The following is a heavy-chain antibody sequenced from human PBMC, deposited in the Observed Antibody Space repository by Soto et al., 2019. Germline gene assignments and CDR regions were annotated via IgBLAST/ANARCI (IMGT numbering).Heavy chain of an antibody. D-gene: IGHD2-2*02. CDR3: ARFRDDLCRSTRCDKYHNDH. J-gene: IGHJ5*02. V-gene: IGHV1-18*01. Sequence: VASVKVSCKASGYGFTNDGISWVRQAPGQGLEWMGWISAYNGNTNYAQKLQGRVTMTTGTSTSTAYMELRSLRSDDTAVYYCARFRDDLCRSTRCDKYHNDHWGKGTLVTVSS. CDR1: GYGFTNDG. CDR2: ISAYNGNT.